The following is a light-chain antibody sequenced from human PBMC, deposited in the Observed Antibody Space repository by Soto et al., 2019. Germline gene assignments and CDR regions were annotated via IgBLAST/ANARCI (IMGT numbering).Light chain of an antibody. J-gene: IGKJ3*01. CDR2: DAS. V-gene: IGKV1-33*01. CDR3: HQYDNLPRS. Sequence: DIQMTQSPSSLSASVGDRVTITCQASQDISNYLNWYQQKPGKAPKLLIYDASNLETGVPSRFSGSGSGTDFTFTISSLQPEDIATYYCHQYDNLPRSFGPGTKVYIK. CDR1: QDISNY.